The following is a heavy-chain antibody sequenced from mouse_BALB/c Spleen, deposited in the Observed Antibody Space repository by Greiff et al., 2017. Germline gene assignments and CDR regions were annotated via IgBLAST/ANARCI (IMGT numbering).Heavy chain of an antibody. D-gene: IGHD2-1*01. CDR3: ARQGNYVTPYYLDY. Sequence: VQLQQSGPQLVRPGASVKISCKASGYSFTSYWMHWVKQRPGQGLEWIGMIDPSDSETRLNQKFKDKATLTVDKSSSTAYMQLSSPTSEDSAVYYCARQGNYVTPYYLDYWGQGTTLTVSS. CDR1: GYSFTSYW. CDR2: IDPSDSET. J-gene: IGHJ2*01. V-gene: IGHV1S126*01.